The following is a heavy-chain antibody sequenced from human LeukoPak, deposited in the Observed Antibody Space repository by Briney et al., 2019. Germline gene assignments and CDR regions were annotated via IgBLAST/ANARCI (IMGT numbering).Heavy chain of an antibody. CDR1: GYTFTSYG. J-gene: IGHJ4*02. CDR2: ISAYNGNT. D-gene: IGHD5-12*01. CDR3: ARTYSGYVPFDY. Sequence: ASVKVSCKASGYTFTSYGISWVRQAPGQGLEWMGWISAYNGNTNYAQKLQGRVTMTTDTSTSTAYMELSSLRSEDTAVYYCARTYSGYVPFDYWGQGTLVTVSS. V-gene: IGHV1-18*01.